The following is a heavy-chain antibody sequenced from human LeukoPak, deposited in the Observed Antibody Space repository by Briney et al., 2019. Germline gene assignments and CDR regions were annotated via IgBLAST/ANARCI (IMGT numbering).Heavy chain of an antibody. V-gene: IGHV1-69*13. J-gene: IGHJ4*02. CDR2: IIPIFGTA. CDR1: GGTFSSYA. Sequence: ASVKVSCKASGGTFSSYAISWVRQAPGQGLEWMGGIIPIFGTANYAQKFQGRVTITADESTSTAYMELSGLRSEDTAVYYCARGQTYYYDSSGYYPFDYWGQGTLVTVSS. D-gene: IGHD3-22*01. CDR3: ARGQTYYYDSSGYYPFDY.